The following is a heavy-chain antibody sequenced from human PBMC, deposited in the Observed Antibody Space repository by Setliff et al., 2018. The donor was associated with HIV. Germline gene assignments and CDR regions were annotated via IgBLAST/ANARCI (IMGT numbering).Heavy chain of an antibody. J-gene: IGHJ4*02. Sequence: GGSLRLSCAGVGFDLGDYAVTWVRQAPGKGLEWVSFIRSEEYGGASAFAASVKGRFTISRDNSKNTLYLQVNSLRAEDTAVYYCAKCGGVTCYSASWYFDYWGQGALVTVSS. CDR3: AKCGGVTCYSASWYFDY. D-gene: IGHD2-15*01. CDR2: IRSEEYGGAS. V-gene: IGHV3-49*04. CDR1: GFDLGDYA.